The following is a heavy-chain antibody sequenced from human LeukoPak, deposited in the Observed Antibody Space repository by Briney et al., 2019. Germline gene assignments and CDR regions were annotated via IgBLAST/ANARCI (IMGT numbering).Heavy chain of an antibody. CDR2: IKQDGSEK. J-gene: IGHJ4*02. D-gene: IGHD6-6*01. CDR1: GFTFSSYW. Sequence: PGGSLRLSCAASGFTFSSYWMSWVRQAPGKGLEWVANIKQDGSEKYNVDSVKGRFTISRDNAKNSLFLQMNSLRAEDTAVYYCVRFWQLVRDFDYWGQGTLVTVSS. V-gene: IGHV3-7*01. CDR3: VRFWQLVRDFDY.